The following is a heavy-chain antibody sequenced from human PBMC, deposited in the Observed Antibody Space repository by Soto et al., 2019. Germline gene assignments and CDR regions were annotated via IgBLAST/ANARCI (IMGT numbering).Heavy chain of an antibody. CDR2: ISTTSFTI. CDR3: ARDRCYDGTCYSASDS. V-gene: IGHV3-48*02. J-gene: IGHJ5*01. Sequence: GSLILSCAASGFSFSTYNMDWVRQAPGKGPEWIAYISTTSFTIYYADSVKGRFTISRDNDRNSLYLEMNSLRDEDTAVYYCARDRCYDGTCYSASDSWGQGTLVTVSS. D-gene: IGHD2-15*01. CDR1: GFSFSTYN.